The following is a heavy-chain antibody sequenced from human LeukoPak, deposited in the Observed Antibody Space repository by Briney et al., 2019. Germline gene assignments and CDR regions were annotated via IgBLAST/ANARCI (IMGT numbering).Heavy chain of an antibody. V-gene: IGHV1-69*05. D-gene: IGHD2-2*01. CDR1: GGTFSSYA. CDR2: IIPIFGTA. CDR3: ARWAPIVVVPAAPKGVAFDI. J-gene: IGHJ3*02. Sequence: ASVQVSCKASGGTFSSYAISWVRQAPGQGLEWMGGIIPIFGTANYAQKFQGRVTITTDESTSTAYMELSSLRSEDTAVYYCARWAPIVVVPAAPKGVAFDIWGQGTMVTVSS.